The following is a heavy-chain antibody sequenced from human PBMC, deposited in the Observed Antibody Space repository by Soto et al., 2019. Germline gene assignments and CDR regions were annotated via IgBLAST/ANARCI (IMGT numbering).Heavy chain of an antibody. J-gene: IGHJ4*02. CDR1: GGSISSYY. D-gene: IGHD3-3*01. CDR2: IYYSGST. V-gene: IGHV4-59*08. CDR3: ASQLNYDFWSGSGYFDY. Sequence: SETLSLTCTVSGGSISSYYWSWIRQPPGKGLEWIGYIYYSGSTNYNPSLKSRVTISVDTSKNQFSLKVSSVTAADTGIYYCASQLNYDFWSGSGYFDYWGQGTLVTVSS.